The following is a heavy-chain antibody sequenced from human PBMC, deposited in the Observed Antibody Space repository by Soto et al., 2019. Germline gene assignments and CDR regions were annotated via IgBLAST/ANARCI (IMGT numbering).Heavy chain of an antibody. CDR2: IIPIFGTA. V-gene: IGHV1-69*13. CDR3: ARGVATATRYYYYYYGMDV. Sequence: ASVKVSCKASGGTFSSYAISWVRQAPGQGLEWMGGIIPIFGTANYAQKFQGRVTITADESTSTAYMELSSLRSEDTAVYYCARGVATATRYYYYYYGMDVWGQGTTVTVSS. J-gene: IGHJ6*02. D-gene: IGHD5-18*01. CDR1: GGTFSSYA.